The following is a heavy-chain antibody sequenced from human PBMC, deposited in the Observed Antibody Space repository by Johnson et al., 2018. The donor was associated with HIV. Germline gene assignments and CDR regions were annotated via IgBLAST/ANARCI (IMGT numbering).Heavy chain of an antibody. CDR3: AKDRKGSSSWLRSGVAFDI. V-gene: IGHV3-9*01. CDR1: GFTFSSYG. J-gene: IGHJ3*02. D-gene: IGHD6-13*01. Sequence: VQLVESGGGVVQPGRSLRLSCAASGFTFSSYGMHWVRQAPGKGLQWVSGISWDSGRIGYTDSVKDRFTISRDNAKNSLYLQMNSLRAEDTALYYCAKDRKGSSSWLRSGVAFDIWGQGTMVTVSS. CDR2: ISWDSGRI.